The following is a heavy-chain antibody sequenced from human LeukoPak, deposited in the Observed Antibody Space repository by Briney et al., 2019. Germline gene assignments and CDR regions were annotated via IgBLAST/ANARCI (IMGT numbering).Heavy chain of an antibody. CDR3: ARDKLVAVAGTGGDY. CDR2: IIPILGIA. CDR1: GGTFSSYA. D-gene: IGHD6-19*01. J-gene: IGHJ4*02. Sequence: GASVNVSCKASGGTFSSYAISWVRQAPGQGLEWMGRIIPILGIANYAQKFQGRVTITADKSTSTAYMELSSLRSEDTAVYYCARDKLVAVAGTGGDYWGQGTLVTVSS. V-gene: IGHV1-69*04.